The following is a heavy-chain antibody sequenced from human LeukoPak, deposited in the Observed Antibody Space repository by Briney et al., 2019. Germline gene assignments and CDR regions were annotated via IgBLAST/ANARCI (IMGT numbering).Heavy chain of an antibody. CDR1: GFTFSSYW. CDR3: AKDHYDFWSGYSITYYFDY. J-gene: IGHJ4*02. CDR2: IKQDGSEK. Sequence: GGSLRLSCAASGFTFSSYWMSWVRQAPGKGLEWVANIKQDGSEKYYVDSVKGRFTISRDNAKNSLYLQMNSLRAEDTAVYYCAKDHYDFWSGYSITYYFDYWGQGTLVTVSS. V-gene: IGHV3-7*01. D-gene: IGHD3-3*01.